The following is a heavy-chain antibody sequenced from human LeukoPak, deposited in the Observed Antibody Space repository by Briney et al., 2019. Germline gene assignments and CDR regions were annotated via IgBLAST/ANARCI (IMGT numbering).Heavy chain of an antibody. D-gene: IGHD4-17*01. CDR1: GYTFTGYY. V-gene: IGHV1-18*04. CDR2: ISAYNGNT. J-gene: IGHJ4*02. CDR3: ARDFGYGDYDFDY. Sequence: ASVKVSCKASGYTFTGYYMHWVRQAPGQGLEWMGWISAYNGNTNYAQKLQGRVTMTTATSTSTAYMELRSLRSDDTAVYYCARDFGYGDYDFDYWGQGTLVTVSS.